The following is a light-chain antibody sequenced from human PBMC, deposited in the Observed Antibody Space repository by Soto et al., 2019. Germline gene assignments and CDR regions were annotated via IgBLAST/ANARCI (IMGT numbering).Light chain of an antibody. CDR1: SSDVGSYDL. J-gene: IGLJ3*02. CDR2: EVS. Sequence: QSALTQPASVSGSPGQSITISCTGTSSDVGSYDLVSWYHQYPGKAPKLMIYEVSKRPSGVSNRFSGSKSDNTASLTISGLQAEDEADYYCCSYAGSSTLVFGGGTQLTVL. CDR3: CSYAGSSTLV. V-gene: IGLV2-23*02.